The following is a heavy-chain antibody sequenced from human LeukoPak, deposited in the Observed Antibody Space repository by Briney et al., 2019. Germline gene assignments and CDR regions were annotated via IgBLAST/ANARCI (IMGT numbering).Heavy chain of an antibody. V-gene: IGHV3-74*03. Sequence: GGSLRLSRAASGFTFSSYWMHWVRQAPGKGLVWVSRINSDGSSTKYADSVKGRFTISRDNAKNTLYVQMNNLRAEDTAVYYCARVDPKAPGDYSWGRGTLVTVSS. CDR2: INSDGSST. CDR3: ARVDPKAPGDYS. CDR1: GFTFSSYW. D-gene: IGHD2-2*03. J-gene: IGHJ4*02.